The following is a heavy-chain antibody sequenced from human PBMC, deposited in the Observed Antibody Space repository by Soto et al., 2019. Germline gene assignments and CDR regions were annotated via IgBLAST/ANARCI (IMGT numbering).Heavy chain of an antibody. J-gene: IGHJ4*02. D-gene: IGHD5-18*01. CDR3: ARDRGSYGYDY. V-gene: IGHV1-69*13. CDR2: IIPIFGTA. CDR1: GGTFSSYA. Sequence: VASVKVSCKASGGTFSSYAISWVRQAPGQGLEWMGGIIPIFGTANYAQKFQGRVTITADESTSTAYMELSSLRSEDTAVYCCARDRGSYGYDYWGQGTLVTVSS.